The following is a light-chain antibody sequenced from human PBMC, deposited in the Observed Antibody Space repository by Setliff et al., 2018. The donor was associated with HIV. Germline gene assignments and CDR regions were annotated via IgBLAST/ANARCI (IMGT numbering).Light chain of an antibody. CDR1: SSDVGGYSH. V-gene: IGLV2-14*01. J-gene: IGLJ1*01. CDR3: SSYAVTNTLP. Sequence: QSVLTQPASVSGSPGQSITISCTGTSSDVGGYSHVSWYQQHPGRAPKLIIYEVSNRPSGVSNRFSGSKSGNTASPTISGLQAEDEADYYCSSYAVTNTLPFGTGTKGTVL. CDR2: EVS.